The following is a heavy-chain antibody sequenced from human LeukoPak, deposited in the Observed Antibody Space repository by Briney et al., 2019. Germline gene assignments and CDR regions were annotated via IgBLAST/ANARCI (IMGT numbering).Heavy chain of an antibody. V-gene: IGHV3-7*01. J-gene: IGHJ4*02. CDR1: VFTFSNYW. CDR2: IKQDGGET. Sequence: PGGSLRLSCAASVFTFSNYWMSWVRQAPGKGLEWVANIKQDGGETYYVDSVKGRFTISRDNGKGSLYLQMNSLRAEDTATYYCARVLEGVTTYYFDYWGQGTLVTVSS. CDR3: ARVLEGVTTYYFDY. D-gene: IGHD3-10*01.